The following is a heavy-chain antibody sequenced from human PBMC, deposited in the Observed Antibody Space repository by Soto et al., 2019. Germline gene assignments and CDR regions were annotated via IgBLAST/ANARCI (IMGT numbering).Heavy chain of an antibody. V-gene: IGHV1-18*01. CDR2: ISGYNGNT. CDR3: AREGQAPYYYYGMDV. Sequence: QVQVVQSGDEVKKPGASVKVSCKASGYTFTNYGFSWVRQAPGQGLEWMGWISGYNGNTKYAEKVQGRVTTTTDTSTSTAHMELRSLRSDDTAVYYCAREGQAPYYYYGMDVWGQGTAVTVSS. J-gene: IGHJ6*02. CDR1: GYTFTNYG.